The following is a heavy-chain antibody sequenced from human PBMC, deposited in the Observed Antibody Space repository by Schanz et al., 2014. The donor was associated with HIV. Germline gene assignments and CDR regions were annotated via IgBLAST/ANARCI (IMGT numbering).Heavy chain of an antibody. CDR2: IGSGGGRR. D-gene: IGHD2-15*01. CDR1: GFIFSSYG. V-gene: IGHV3-23*01. J-gene: IGHJ6*02. Sequence: EVRLLESGGDLVQPGGSLRLSCGASGFIFSSYGMSWVRQAPRKGLEWVSLIGSGGGRRYYADSVKGRFTISRDNSKNTVYLQMTGLRAEDTAVYYCARRSTPGGYYGMDVWGQGTTVTVSS. CDR3: ARRSTPGGYYGMDV.